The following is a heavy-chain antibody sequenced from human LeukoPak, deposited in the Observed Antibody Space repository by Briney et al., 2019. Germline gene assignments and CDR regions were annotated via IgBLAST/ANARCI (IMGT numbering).Heavy chain of an antibody. V-gene: IGHV4-34*01. CDR1: GGSFSSYY. D-gene: IGHD3-10*01. Sequence: KTSETLSLTCAVYGGSFSSYYWSWIRQPPGKGLEWIGEINHSGSTNYNPSLKSRVTISVDTSKNQFSLKLSSVTAADTAVYYCARDLLGGSGSYPQYYYYMDVWGKGTTVTISS. J-gene: IGHJ6*03. CDR3: ARDLLGGSGSYPQYYYYMDV. CDR2: INHSGST.